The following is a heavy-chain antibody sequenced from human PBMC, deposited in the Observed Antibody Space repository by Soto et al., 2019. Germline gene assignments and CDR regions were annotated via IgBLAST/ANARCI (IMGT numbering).Heavy chain of an antibody. CDR2: ISGGGDAT. D-gene: IGHD7-27*01. CDR3: VRKILGSTGRPNYWYFDI. J-gene: IGHJ2*01. CDR1: GFTFINYA. V-gene: IGHV3-23*01. Sequence: EVQLLESGGGLVQPGGSLRLSCVGPGFTFINYAMNWVRQAPGKGLEWVSSISGGGDATFFADSVRGRFTISRDNSENTVTLQMNSLGVDDTAVYYCVRKILGSTGRPNYWYFDIWGRGTLVTVSS.